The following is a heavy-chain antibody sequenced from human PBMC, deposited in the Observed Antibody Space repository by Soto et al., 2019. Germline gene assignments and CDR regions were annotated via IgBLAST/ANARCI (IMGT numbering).Heavy chain of an antibody. V-gene: IGHV1-24*01. CDR1: GYTLTELS. J-gene: IGHJ5*02. Sequence: ASVKVSCKVSGYTLTELSMHWVRQAPGKGLEWMGGFDPEDGETIYAQKFQGRVTMTEDTSTDTAYMELSSLRSEDTAVYYCATSVVVPAAWWFDPWGQGTLVTVSS. D-gene: IGHD2-2*01. CDR3: ATSVVVPAAWWFDP. CDR2: FDPEDGET.